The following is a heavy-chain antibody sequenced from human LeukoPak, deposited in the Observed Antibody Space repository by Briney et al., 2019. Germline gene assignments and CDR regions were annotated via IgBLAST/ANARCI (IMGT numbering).Heavy chain of an antibody. CDR2: ITAGNGNT. CDR1: GYNFRNYG. Sequence: ASVNLSCNASGYNFRNYGIGWVRHAPRQGLEWMGWITAGNGNTNYAQKVQGRVTMTTDTSTSTAYMELRSLRSDDTAVYFCARDSARGYSYGYNAFDIWGQGTMVTVSS. J-gene: IGHJ3*02. V-gene: IGHV1-18*01. CDR3: ARDSARGYSYGYNAFDI. D-gene: IGHD5-18*01.